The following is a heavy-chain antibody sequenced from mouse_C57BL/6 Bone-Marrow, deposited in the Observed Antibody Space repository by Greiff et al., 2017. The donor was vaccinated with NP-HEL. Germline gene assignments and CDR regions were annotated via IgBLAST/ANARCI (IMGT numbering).Heavy chain of an antibody. Sequence: EVQVVESGGGLVQPKGSLKLSCAASGFTFNTYAMHWVRQAPGKGLEWVARIRSKSSNYATYYADSVKDRFTISRDDSQSMLYLQMNNLKTEDTAMYYCGVLRLVATRDYAMDYWGQGTSVTVSS. J-gene: IGHJ4*01. CDR1: GFTFNTYA. D-gene: IGHD1-2*01. CDR3: GVLRLVATRDYAMDY. V-gene: IGHV10-3*01. CDR2: IRSKSSNYAT.